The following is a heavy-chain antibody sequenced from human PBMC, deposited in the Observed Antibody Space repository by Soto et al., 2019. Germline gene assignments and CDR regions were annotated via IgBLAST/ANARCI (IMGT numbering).Heavy chain of an antibody. CDR3: ARHNWNLLPYMDV. V-gene: IGHV4-39*01. CDR1: GGSISSSRYY. D-gene: IGHD1-7*01. Sequence: SETLSLTCTVSGGSISSSRYYWGWIRQPPGKGLEWIGSIYYSGSTYYNPSLKSRVTISVDTSKNQFSLKLSSVTAADTAVYYCARHNWNLLPYMDVWGKGATVTVSS. CDR2: IYYSGST. J-gene: IGHJ6*03.